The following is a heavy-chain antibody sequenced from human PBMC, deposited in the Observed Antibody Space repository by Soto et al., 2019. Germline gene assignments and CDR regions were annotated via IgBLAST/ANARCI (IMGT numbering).Heavy chain of an antibody. CDR3: ARGQVGGSFDYFDY. D-gene: IGHD1-26*01. CDR2: ISYDGSNK. J-gene: IGHJ4*02. Sequence: GGSLRLSCAASGFTFSSYAMHWVRQAPGKGLEWVAVISYDGSNKYYADSVKGRFTISRDNSKNTLYLQMNSLRAEDTAVYYCARGQVGGSFDYFDYWGQGTLVIVSS. CDR1: GFTFSSYA. V-gene: IGHV3-30*04.